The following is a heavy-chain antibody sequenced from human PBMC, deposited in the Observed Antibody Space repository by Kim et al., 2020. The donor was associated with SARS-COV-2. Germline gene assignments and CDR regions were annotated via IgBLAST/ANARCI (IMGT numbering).Heavy chain of an antibody. CDR3: ARGPRWEARGWFDP. V-gene: IGHV3-30*07. D-gene: IGHD1-26*01. Sequence: VDGRFTLSRDNSKNTLYLQMNSLRAEDTAVYYCARGPRWEARGWFDPWGQGTLVTVSS. J-gene: IGHJ5*02.